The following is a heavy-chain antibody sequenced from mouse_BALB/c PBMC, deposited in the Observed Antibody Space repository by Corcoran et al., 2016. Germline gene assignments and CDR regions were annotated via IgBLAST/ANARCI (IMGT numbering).Heavy chain of an antibody. CDR2: INTDTGAT. D-gene: IGHD2-4*01. V-gene: IGHV9-1*02. J-gene: IGHJ2*01. Sequence: QIQLVQTGPELKKPGETVKISCKASGYTFTNYGMNWVKQAPGKGLKWMGWINTDTGATTYADDFKGRFAFSVETSASTAYLQINNLKNEDMATYFCARDYDYDGGFDYWGQGTTLTVSA. CDR1: GYTFTNYG. CDR3: ARDYDYDGGFDY.